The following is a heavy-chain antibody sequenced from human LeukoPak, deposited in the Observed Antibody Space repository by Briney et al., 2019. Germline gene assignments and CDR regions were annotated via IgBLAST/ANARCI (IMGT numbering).Heavy chain of an antibody. V-gene: IGHV3-11*01. CDR2: ISSSGSTI. CDR3: ARDRGRYYYDSSAQFDY. CDR1: GFTFSDYY. D-gene: IGHD3-22*01. Sequence: GGSLRLSCAASGFTFSDYYMSWIRQAPGKGLEWVSYISSSGSTIYYADSVKGRFTISRDNAKNSLYLQMNSLRAEDTAVYYCARDRGRYYYDSSAQFDYWGQGTLVTVSS. J-gene: IGHJ4*02.